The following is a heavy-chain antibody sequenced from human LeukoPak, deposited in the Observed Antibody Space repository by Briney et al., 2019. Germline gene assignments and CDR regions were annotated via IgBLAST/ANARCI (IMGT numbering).Heavy chain of an antibody. D-gene: IGHD2-2*01. CDR2: IYHSGST. V-gene: IGHV4-38-2*01. J-gene: IGHJ3*02. Sequence: PSETLSLTCAVSGYSLSSGYYWGWIRQPPGKGLEWIGSIYHSGSTYYNPSLKSRVTISVDTSKNQFSLKLSSVTAADTAVYYCARLEPVVPAASSNDAFDIWGQGTMVTVSS. CDR3: ARLEPVVPAASSNDAFDI. CDR1: GYSLSSGYY.